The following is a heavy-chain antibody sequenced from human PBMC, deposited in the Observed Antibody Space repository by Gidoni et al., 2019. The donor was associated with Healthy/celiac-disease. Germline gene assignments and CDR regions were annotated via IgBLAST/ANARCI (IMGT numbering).Heavy chain of an antibody. V-gene: IGHV3-23*04. CDR1: GFTFSRYA. Sequence: EVQLVESGGGLVQPGGSLRLSCAASGFTFSRYAMSWVRQAPGKGLEWVSAISGSGGSTYYADSVKGRFTISRDNSKNTLYLQMNSLRAEDTAVYYCANLVIGLPYYYYGMDVWGQGTTVTVSS. CDR2: ISGSGGST. CDR3: ANLVIGLPYYYYGMDV. D-gene: IGHD6-13*01. J-gene: IGHJ6*02.